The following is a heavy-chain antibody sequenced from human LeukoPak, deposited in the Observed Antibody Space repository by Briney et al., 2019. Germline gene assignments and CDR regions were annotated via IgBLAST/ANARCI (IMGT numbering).Heavy chain of an antibody. Sequence: ASVKVSCKASGGTFSSYGISWVRQAPGQGLEWMGWISAYNGNTNYAQKLQGRVTMTTDTSTSTAYMELRSLRSDDTAVYYCARVQAYCSSTSCSYYFDYWGQGTLVTVSS. CDR2: ISAYNGNT. D-gene: IGHD2-2*01. V-gene: IGHV1-18*01. CDR1: GGTFSSYG. J-gene: IGHJ4*02. CDR3: ARVQAYCSSTSCSYYFDY.